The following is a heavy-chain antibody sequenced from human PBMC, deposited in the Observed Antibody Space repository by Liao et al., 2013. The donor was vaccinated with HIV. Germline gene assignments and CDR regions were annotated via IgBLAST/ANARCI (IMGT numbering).Heavy chain of an antibody. Sequence: QVQLQQWGAGLLKPSETLSLTCAVYGGSFSGYYWSWIRQPPGKGLEWIGEINHSGSTNYNPSLKSRVTISVDTSKNQFSLKLSSVTAADTAVYYCARDLWLEVRYFDLWGRGTLVTVSS. J-gene: IGHJ2*01. CDR1: GGSFSGYY. D-gene: IGHD6-19*01. CDR2: INHSGST. CDR3: ARDLWLEVRYFDL. V-gene: IGHV4-34*01.